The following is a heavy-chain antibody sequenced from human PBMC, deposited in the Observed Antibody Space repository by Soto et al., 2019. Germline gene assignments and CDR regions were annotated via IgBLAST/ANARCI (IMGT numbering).Heavy chain of an antibody. CDR1: GSSINSTGYY. D-gene: IGHD3-3*02. CDR2: MFYGVST. J-gene: IGHJ4*02. V-gene: IGHV4-39*01. CDR3: ARLPSRHLVDY. Sequence: SETLSLTCAVSGSSINSTGYYWVWIRQPPGKGLEWIGSMFYGVSTYYNPSLKSRVTVSVDTSKNQFSLNLRSVTAADTAVYYCARLPSRHLVDYWGQGTLVTVSS.